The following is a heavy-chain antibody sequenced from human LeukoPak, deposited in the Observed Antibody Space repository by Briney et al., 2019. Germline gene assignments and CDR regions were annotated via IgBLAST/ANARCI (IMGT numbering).Heavy chain of an antibody. J-gene: IGHJ3*02. V-gene: IGHV1-8*02. CDR2: SSGTGYNM. D-gene: IGHD2-15*01. Sequence: ASVKVSCKASGYTFSAYGITWVRQAPGQGLEWMAWSSGTGYNMEYAQKFQGRVTMTRNTSISTAYMELSSLRSEDTAVYYCATPGYFNAFDIWGQGTMVTVSS. CDR1: GYTFSAYG. CDR3: ATPGYFNAFDI.